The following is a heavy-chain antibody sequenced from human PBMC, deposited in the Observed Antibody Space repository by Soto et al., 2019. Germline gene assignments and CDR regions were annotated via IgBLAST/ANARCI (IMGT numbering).Heavy chain of an antibody. V-gene: IGHV1-3*01. Sequence: GASVKVSCKASGYTLSNYAMHWVRQAPGQRLEWMGWINAGNGDIKYSQKFQGRVSITRDTSANTAYMELSSLRSEDTAVYYCASRKYQLLLATRYGMDVWGQGTTVTVSS. CDR3: ASRKYQLLLATRYGMDV. CDR2: INAGNGDI. D-gene: IGHD2-2*01. J-gene: IGHJ6*02. CDR1: GYTLSNYA.